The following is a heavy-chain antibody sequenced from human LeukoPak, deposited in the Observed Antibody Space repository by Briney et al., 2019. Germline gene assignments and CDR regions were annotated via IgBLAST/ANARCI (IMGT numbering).Heavy chain of an antibody. J-gene: IGHJ1*01. CDR3: ARDYYANPGYQYFHY. CDR1: GYIFISYG. V-gene: IGHV1-18*01. Sequence: ASVKVSCKASGYIFISYGINWLRQAPGQGLEWMGWINVYDGATNYAQKFQGRLTMTTDTSTTTGSMELRSLTSDDTAVYYCARDYYANPGYQYFHYWGQGTLVTVSS. CDR2: INVYDGAT. D-gene: IGHD3-22*01.